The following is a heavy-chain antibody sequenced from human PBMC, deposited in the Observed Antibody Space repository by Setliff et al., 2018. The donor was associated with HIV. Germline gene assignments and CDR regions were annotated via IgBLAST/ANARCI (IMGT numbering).Heavy chain of an antibody. V-gene: IGHV3-30*07. Sequence: PGGSLRLSCAASGFTFSRSAVHWVRQAPGKGLEWVAVISNDGSNKFYADSVKGRFTTSRDNARNSLYLEMNSLRADDTAVYYCARDFCGSSCSSGDGYFDHWGQGTLVTVSS. CDR1: GFTFSRSA. J-gene: IGHJ4*02. CDR3: ARDFCGSSCSSGDGYFDH. CDR2: ISNDGSNK. D-gene: IGHD2-15*01.